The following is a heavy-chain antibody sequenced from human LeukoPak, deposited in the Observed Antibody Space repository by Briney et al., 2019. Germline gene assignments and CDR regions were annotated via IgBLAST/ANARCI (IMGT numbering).Heavy chain of an antibody. CDR3: ARMGVGATADAFDI. CDR1: GGSFSGYY. Sequence: SETLSLTCAVYGGSFSGYYWSWIRQPAGKGLKWIGEINHSGSTKYNPSLKSRVSMSVDTSKNQFSLKLSSVTAADTAVYYCARMGVGATADAFDIWGQGTLVTVSS. CDR2: INHSGST. D-gene: IGHD1-26*01. J-gene: IGHJ3*02. V-gene: IGHV4-34*01.